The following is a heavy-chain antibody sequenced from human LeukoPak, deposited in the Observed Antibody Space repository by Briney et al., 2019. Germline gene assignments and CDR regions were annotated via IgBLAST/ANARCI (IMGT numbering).Heavy chain of an antibody. Sequence: EWIGRIYSSGSTNYNPSLKSRVTMSVDTSKNQFSLKLSSVTAADTAVYYCASRVAAAGFDYWGQGTLVTVSS. D-gene: IGHD6-13*01. CDR3: ASRVAAAGFDY. CDR2: IYSSGST. V-gene: IGHV4-4*07. J-gene: IGHJ4*02.